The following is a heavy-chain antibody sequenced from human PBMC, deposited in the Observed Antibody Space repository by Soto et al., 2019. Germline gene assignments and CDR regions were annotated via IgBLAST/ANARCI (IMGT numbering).Heavy chain of an antibody. D-gene: IGHD6-6*01. V-gene: IGHV3-7*01. CDR1: GFTFSSFW. Sequence: EVQLVESGGGLVQPGGSLRLSCAASGFTFSSFWMSWVRQAPGKGLEWVANRKQDGSEKYYVDSVKGRFTISRDNAKNSLSVHMNSLRAEDTAVYYCARCIAARLNWFDTWGQGTLVSVAS. CDR2: RKQDGSEK. J-gene: IGHJ5*02. CDR3: ARCIAARLNWFDT.